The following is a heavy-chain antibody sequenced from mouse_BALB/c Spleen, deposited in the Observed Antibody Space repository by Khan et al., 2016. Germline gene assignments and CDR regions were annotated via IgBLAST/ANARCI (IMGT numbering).Heavy chain of an antibody. D-gene: IGHD2-13*01. CDR1: EYTFTNYG. Sequence: QIQLVQSGPELKKPGETVKISSKASEYTFTNYGMNWVKQAPGKGLKWMGWINTNTGEPTYAEEFKGRFAFSLEASASTAYLQINNLKNEDSATYFCARTGDYPYYAMDYWGQGTSVTVSS. J-gene: IGHJ4*01. V-gene: IGHV9-3*02. CDR2: INTNTGEP. CDR3: ARTGDYPYYAMDY.